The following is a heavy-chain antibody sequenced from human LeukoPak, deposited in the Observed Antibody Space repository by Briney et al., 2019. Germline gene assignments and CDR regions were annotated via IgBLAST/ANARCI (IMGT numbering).Heavy chain of an antibody. CDR2: INQDGSER. J-gene: IGHJ6*02. V-gene: IGHV3-7*01. CDR3: ARGNAMGV. CDR1: GFPFSAYW. Sequence: GGSLRLSCAASGFPFSAYWVHWVRQAPGKGLEWVANINQDGSERYYVDSVKGRFTISRDNAKNSLSLQMNSLRAEDTALYYCARGNAMGVWGQGTTVTASS.